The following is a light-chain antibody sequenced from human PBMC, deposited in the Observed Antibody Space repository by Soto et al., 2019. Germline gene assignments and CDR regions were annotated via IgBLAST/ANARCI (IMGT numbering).Light chain of an antibody. Sequence: QSVLTQPPSVSGAPGQRVTSSCTGSRSNIGAGFDVHWYQQLPGAAPKVLIYANNNRPSGVPDRFSGSRSGTSASLVITGLQAEDEADYHCQSYDTTLYVVFGGGTKLTVL. CDR3: QSYDTTLYVV. CDR2: ANN. CDR1: RSNIGAGFD. J-gene: IGLJ2*01. V-gene: IGLV1-40*01.